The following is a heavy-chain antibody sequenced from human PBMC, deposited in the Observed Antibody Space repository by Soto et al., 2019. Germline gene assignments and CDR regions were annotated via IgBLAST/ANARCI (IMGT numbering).Heavy chain of an antibody. CDR3: AKDIAWELLRAFDI. D-gene: IGHD1-26*01. J-gene: IGHJ3*02. CDR1: GFTFDDYA. CDR2: ISWNSGSI. V-gene: IGHV3-9*01. Sequence: EVQLVESGGGLAQPGRSLRLSCAASGFTFDDYAMHWVRQAPGKGLEWVSGISWNSGSIGYADSVKGRFTISRDNAKNSLYLQMNSLRAEDTALYYCAKDIAWELLRAFDIWGQGTMVTVSS.